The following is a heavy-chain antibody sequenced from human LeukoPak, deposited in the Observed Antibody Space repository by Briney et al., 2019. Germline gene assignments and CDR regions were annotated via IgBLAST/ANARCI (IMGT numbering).Heavy chain of an antibody. J-gene: IGHJ4*02. Sequence: SETLSLTCTVSGGSISSGSYYWSWIRQPAGKGLEWIGRIYTSGSTNYNPSLKSRVTMSVDTSKNQFSLKLSSVTAADTAVYYCARESSRTWGFDYWGQGTLVTVSS. CDR1: GGSISSGSYY. D-gene: IGHD3-16*01. V-gene: IGHV4-61*02. CDR3: ARESSRTWGFDY. CDR2: IYTSGST.